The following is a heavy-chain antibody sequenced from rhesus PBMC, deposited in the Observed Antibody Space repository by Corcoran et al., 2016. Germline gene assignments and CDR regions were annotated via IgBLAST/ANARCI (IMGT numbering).Heavy chain of an antibody. CDR2: INGNSGST. Sequence: QVQLQESGPGLVKPSETLSLTCAVSGASISSSWWSWIRQPPGKGLEWIGEINGNSGSTYYNPSLKSRVSISKDASKNQFSLKLNSVTAADTAVYYCARDRYNLSNVWGQGLLVTVSS. V-gene: IGHV4-80*01. CDR3: ARDRYNLSNV. CDR1: GASISSSW. D-gene: IGHD3-3*01. J-gene: IGHJ4*01.